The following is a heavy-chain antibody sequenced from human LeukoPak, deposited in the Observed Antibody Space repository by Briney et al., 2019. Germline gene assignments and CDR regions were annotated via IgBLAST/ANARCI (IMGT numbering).Heavy chain of an antibody. J-gene: IGHJ5*02. Sequence: GGSLRLSCAASGFTFSGSAMHWVRQASGKGLEWVGRIKSKANSYATAYAATVKGRFTISRDDSKNTAYLRMKSLRAEDTALYYCARGDKQLVFERRKGGFDPWGQGTLVTVSS. CDR3: ARGDKQLVFERRKGGFDP. CDR1: GFTFSGSA. D-gene: IGHD6-13*01. CDR2: IKSKANSYAT. V-gene: IGHV3-73*01.